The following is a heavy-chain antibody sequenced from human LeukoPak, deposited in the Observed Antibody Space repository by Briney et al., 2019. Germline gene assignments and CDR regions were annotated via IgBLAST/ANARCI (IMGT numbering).Heavy chain of an antibody. V-gene: IGHV1-46*01. CDR3: ARPYNWNQIPMVRGVTDNAFDI. D-gene: IGHD3-10*01. J-gene: IGHJ3*02. Sequence: VASVKVSCKASGYTFTSYYMHWVRQAPGQGLEWMGIINPSGGSTSYAQKFQGRVTMTRDTSTSTVYMELSSLRSEDTAVYYCARPYNWNQIPMVRGVTDNAFDIWGQGTMVTVSS. CDR2: INPSGGST. CDR1: GYTFTSYY.